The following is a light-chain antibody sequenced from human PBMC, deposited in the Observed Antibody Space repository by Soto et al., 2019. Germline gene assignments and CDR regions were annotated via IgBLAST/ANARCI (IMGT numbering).Light chain of an antibody. CDR2: DVS. V-gene: IGLV2-14*01. CDR3: SSYCNTVVV. CDR1: SSDVGSNNY. J-gene: IGLJ2*01. Sequence: QSALTQPASVSGSPGQSITISCTGTSSDVGSNNYVSWYQQHPGRAPKLMIFDVSYRPSGVSNRFSGSKSGNTASLTISGLQTEDEADYYCSSYCNTVVVFGGGTKLTVL.